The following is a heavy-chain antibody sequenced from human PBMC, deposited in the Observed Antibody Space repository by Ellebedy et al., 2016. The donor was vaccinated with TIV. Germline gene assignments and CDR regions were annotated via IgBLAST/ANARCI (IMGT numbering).Heavy chain of an antibody. Sequence: PGGSLRLSCAASGFPFSSYSMNWVRQAPGKGLEWLSYISRDGGATYYADSVRGRFTISRDNVKNSMFLQMISLRDDDTAVYSCARDQHFAFDVWGRGTLVTVSS. CDR1: GFPFSSYS. CDR2: ISRDGGAT. CDR3: ARDQHFAFDV. V-gene: IGHV3-48*02. D-gene: IGHD2/OR15-2a*01. J-gene: IGHJ2*01.